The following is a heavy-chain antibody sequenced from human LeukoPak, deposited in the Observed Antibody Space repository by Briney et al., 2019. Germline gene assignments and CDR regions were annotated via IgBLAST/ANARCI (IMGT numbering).Heavy chain of an antibody. CDR3: ARRQASCTNGVCYTLYDMDV. CDR1: GCIFTTYW. J-gene: IGHJ6*02. V-gene: IGHV5-51*01. CDR2: IYPGDSDI. D-gene: IGHD2-8*01. Sequence: GESLKISCQASGCIFTTYWIGWVRQLPGKGLEWMGIIYPGDSDITYSPSFQGQVTISADKSISTAYLQWSSLKASDTAIYYCARRQASCTNGVCYTLYDMDVWGQGTTVTVSS.